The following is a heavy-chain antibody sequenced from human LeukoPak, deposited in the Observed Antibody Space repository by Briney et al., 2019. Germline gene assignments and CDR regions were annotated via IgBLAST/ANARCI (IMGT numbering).Heavy chain of an antibody. J-gene: IGHJ4*02. CDR3: ARASRDGYNQNFDH. V-gene: IGHV5-51*01. CDR1: GYSFTNYW. D-gene: IGHD5-24*01. CDR2: IYPGDSDT. Sequence: GESLKISFKGSGYSFTNYWIGWVRQMPGQGLEWMGIIYPGDSDTRYSPSFQGQVTISADKSISTAYLQWSSLRASDTAMYYCARASRDGYNQNFDHWGQGTLVTVSS.